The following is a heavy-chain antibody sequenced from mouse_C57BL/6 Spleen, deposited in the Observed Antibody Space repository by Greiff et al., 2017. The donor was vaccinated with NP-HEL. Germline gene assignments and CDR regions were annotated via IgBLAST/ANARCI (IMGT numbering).Heavy chain of an antibody. CDR2: IDPETGGT. J-gene: IGHJ1*03. D-gene: IGHD1-1*01. V-gene: IGHV1-15*01. CDR1: GYTFTDYE. CDR3: TYTTVVARYFDV. Sequence: VQRVESGAELVRPGASVTLSCKASGYTFTDYEMHWVKQTPVHGLEWIGAIDPETGGTAYNQKFKGKAILTADKSSSTAYMELRSLTSEDSAVYYCTYTTVVARYFDVWGTWTTVTVSS.